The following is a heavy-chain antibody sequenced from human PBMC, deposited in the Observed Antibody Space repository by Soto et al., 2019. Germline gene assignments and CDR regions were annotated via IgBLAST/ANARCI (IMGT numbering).Heavy chain of an antibody. CDR2: ISAYNGNT. CDR1: GYTFTSYG. CDR3: ATDLLSYYGSGRRDFDY. J-gene: IGHJ4*02. Sequence: GASVKVSCKASGYTFTSYGISWVRQAPGQGLEWMGWISAYNGNTNYAQKLQGRVTMTTDTSTSTAYMELSSLRSDDTAVYYCATDLLSYYGSGRRDFDYWGQGTLVTVSS. D-gene: IGHD3-10*01. V-gene: IGHV1-18*01.